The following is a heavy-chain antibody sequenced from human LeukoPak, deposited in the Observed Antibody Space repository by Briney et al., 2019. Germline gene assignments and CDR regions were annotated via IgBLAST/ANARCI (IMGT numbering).Heavy chain of an antibody. CDR2: IFYTGSA. V-gene: IGHV4-59*01. D-gene: IGHD6-13*01. CDR3: ARMRLYSSSWYFDY. CDR1: GGSISPYY. J-gene: IGHJ4*02. Sequence: PSETLSLTCNISGGSISPYYWSWIRQPPGKGLEWLGYIFYTGSADYNPSLKSRVTISVDTSKNQLSLKLSSVTAADTAVFYCARMRLYSSSWYFDYWGQGTLVTVSS.